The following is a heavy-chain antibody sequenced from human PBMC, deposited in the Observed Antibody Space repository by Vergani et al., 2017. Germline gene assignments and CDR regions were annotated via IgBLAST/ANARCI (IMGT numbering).Heavy chain of an antibody. CDR1: GASIRSRNYS. D-gene: IGHD6-19*01. CDR3: ARHSTVEWLVKLGWIDP. CDR2: IYYSGST. J-gene: IGHJ5*02. Sequence: QLQLQESGPGLVKPSATLSLPFSVSGASIRSRNYSWGWIRQPPGKGLEWIASIYYSGSTYYNPSLKSRVTISVDTSKNQFSLKLSSVTAADTAVYFCARHSTVEWLVKLGWIDPWGQGILVTVSS. V-gene: IGHV4-39*01.